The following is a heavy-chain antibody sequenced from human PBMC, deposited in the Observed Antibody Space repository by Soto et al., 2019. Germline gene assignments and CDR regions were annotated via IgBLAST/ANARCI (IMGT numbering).Heavy chain of an antibody. V-gene: IGHV4-59*01. D-gene: IGHD6-13*01. CDR3: AGGGYSSPNIRNYYYYGMDV. CDR1: GGSISSYY. CDR2: IYYSGST. J-gene: IGHJ6*04. Sequence: PSETLSLTCTVSGGSISSYYWSWIRQPPGKGLEWIGYIYYSGSTNYNPSLKSRVTISVDTSKNQFSLKLSSVTAADTAVYYCAGGGYSSPNIRNYYYYGMDVGGKGTTVTVPS.